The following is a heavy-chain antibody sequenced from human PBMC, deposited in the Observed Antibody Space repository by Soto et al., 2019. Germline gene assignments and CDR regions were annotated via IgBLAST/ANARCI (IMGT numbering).Heavy chain of an antibody. Sequence: SETLSLTCTVSGGSISSYYWSWIRQPPGKGLEWIGYIYYSGSTNYNPSLKSRVTISVDTSKNQFSLKLSSVTAADTAVYYCASLLYSSSGNWFDPWGQGTLVTVSS. D-gene: IGHD6-13*01. J-gene: IGHJ5*02. V-gene: IGHV4-59*01. CDR1: GGSISSYY. CDR2: IYYSGST. CDR3: ASLLYSSSGNWFDP.